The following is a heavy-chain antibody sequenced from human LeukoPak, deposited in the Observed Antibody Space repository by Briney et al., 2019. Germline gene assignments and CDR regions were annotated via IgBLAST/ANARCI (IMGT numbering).Heavy chain of an antibody. Sequence: GGSLRLSCAASGFTFSSYWMHWVRQAPGKGLVWVSRINSDGSSTSYADSVKGRFTISRDNAKNSLYLQMKSLRAEDTAVYYCARGYGSGNYYFDYWGPGTLDPVSS. CDR1: GFTFSSYW. V-gene: IGHV3-74*01. D-gene: IGHD3-10*01. CDR3: ARGYGSGNYYFDY. J-gene: IGHJ4*02. CDR2: INSDGSST.